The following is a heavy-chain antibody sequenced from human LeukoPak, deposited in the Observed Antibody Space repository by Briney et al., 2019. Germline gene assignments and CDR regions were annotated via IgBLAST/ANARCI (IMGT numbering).Heavy chain of an antibody. CDR1: GFTFSSYA. D-gene: IGHD6-6*01. CDR2: ISYDGSNK. CDR3: ARDEYSSANFDY. J-gene: IGHJ4*02. V-gene: IGHV3-30-3*01. Sequence: GRSLRLSCAASGFTFSSYAMHWVRQAPGKGLEWVAVISYDGSNKYYADSVKGRFTISRDNSKNTLYLQMNSLRAEDTAVYYCARDEYSSANFDYWGEGTLVTVSS.